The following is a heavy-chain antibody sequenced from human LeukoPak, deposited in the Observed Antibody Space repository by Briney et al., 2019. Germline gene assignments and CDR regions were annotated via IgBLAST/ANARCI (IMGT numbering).Heavy chain of an antibody. CDR2: IYYSGST. Sequence: SETLSLTCTVSGGSISSYYWSWIRQPPGKVLEWIGYIYYSGSTNYNPSLESRVTISVDTSKNQFSLKLSSVTAADTAVYYCARGDDYGDYEAYWGQGTLVTVSS. CDR3: ARGDDYGDYEAY. J-gene: IGHJ4*02. V-gene: IGHV4-59*01. D-gene: IGHD4-17*01. CDR1: GGSISSYY.